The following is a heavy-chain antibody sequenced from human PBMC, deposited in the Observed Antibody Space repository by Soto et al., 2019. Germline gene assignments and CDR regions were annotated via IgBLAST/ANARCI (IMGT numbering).Heavy chain of an antibody. V-gene: IGHV3-20*01. CDR3: ARDNTQANWFDP. J-gene: IGHJ5*02. CDR2: INWNGGST. Sequence: PGGSLRLSCAASGFTFDDYGTSWVRQAPGKGLEWVSGINWNGGSTGYADSVKGRFTISRDNAKNSLYLQMNSLRAEDTALYHCARDNTQANWFDPWGQGTLVTVSS. CDR1: GFTFDDYG. D-gene: IGHD2-2*02.